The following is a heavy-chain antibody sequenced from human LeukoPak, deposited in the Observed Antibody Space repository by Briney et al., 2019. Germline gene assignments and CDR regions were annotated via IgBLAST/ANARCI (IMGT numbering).Heavy chain of an antibody. CDR1: GFTFSTYE. CDR3: ARDRDCSRTSCFNAFDV. D-gene: IGHD2-2*01. CDR2: ISHDGNDQ. V-gene: IGHV3-30*04. J-gene: IGHJ3*01. Sequence: GGSLRLSCAASGFTFSTYEMHWVRQAPGKGLEWVAVISHDGNDQYYGDSVKGRFTISRDNSKNALYLQMNSLRLEDTAAYYCARDRDCSRTSCFNAFDVWGQGTMAIVSS.